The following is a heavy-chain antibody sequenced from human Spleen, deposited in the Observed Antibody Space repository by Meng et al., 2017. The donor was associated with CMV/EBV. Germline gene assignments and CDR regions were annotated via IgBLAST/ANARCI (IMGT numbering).Heavy chain of an antibody. CDR2: INHSGST. V-gene: IGHV4-34*01. Sequence: FSGYYWSWIRQPPGKGLEWIGEINHSGSTNYNPSLKSRVTISVDTSKNQFSLSLTSVTAADTAVYYCARGPGDQLPRYYYYYYGMDVWGQGTTVTVSS. J-gene: IGHJ6*02. CDR3: ARGPGDQLPRYYYYYYGMDV. CDR1: FSGYY. D-gene: IGHD2-2*01.